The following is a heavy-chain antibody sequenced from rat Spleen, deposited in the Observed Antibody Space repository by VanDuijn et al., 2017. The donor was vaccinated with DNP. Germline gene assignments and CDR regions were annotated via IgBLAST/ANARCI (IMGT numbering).Heavy chain of an antibody. CDR2: ISPSGSST. D-gene: IGHD1-2*01. CDR1: GFTFSNFY. J-gene: IGHJ1*01. Sequence: EVQLVESGGGLVQPGRSLKLSCAASGFTFSNFYMAWVRQAPKKGLEWVAAISPSGSSTYYPDSVKGRFTISRDDAKSSLYLQMNSLKSEDTATYYCARGSSSIYWYFDFWGPGTMVTVSS. CDR3: ARGSSSIYWYFDF. V-gene: IGHV5-25*01.